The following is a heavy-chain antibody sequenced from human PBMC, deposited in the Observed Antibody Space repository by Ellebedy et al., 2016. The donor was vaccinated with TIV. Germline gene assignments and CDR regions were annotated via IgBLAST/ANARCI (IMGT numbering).Heavy chain of an antibody. D-gene: IGHD4-23*01. V-gene: IGHV3-30*02. CDR3: AKTEYGGNGWFDP. J-gene: IGHJ5*02. CDR2: IRSDSSTE. Sequence: GESLKISCVASGFPFSNYVMHWVRQAPGKGPEWVAMIRSDSSTESYADSVKGRFTISRDNSKNTLYVQMDSLRAEDTTVYYCAKTEYGGNGWFDPWGQGTLVTVSS. CDR1: GFPFSNYV.